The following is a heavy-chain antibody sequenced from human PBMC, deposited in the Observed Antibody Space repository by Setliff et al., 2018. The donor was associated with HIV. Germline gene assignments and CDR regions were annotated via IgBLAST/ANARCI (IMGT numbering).Heavy chain of an antibody. CDR1: GGSISSYS. Sequence: PSETLSLTCTVSGGSISSYSWSWIRQPPGKGLEWIGYIYTSGSTNYNPSLKSRVTISVDTSENQFSLKLTSVTAADTAMYYCASLDGSESPYIYYYYMDVWGKGTAVTVSS. V-gene: IGHV4-4*08. CDR2: IYTSGST. J-gene: IGHJ6*03. CDR3: ASLDGSESPYIYYYYMDV. D-gene: IGHD3-10*01.